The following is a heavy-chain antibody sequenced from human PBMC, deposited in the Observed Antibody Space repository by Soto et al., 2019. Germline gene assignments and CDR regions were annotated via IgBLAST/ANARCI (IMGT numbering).Heavy chain of an antibody. CDR1: GFTFDGYA. J-gene: IGHJ6*02. CDR2: ISWNSGSI. Sequence: SLLLSGAASGFTFDGYALHWVRQAPGKGLEWVSGISWNSGSIGYADSVKGRFTISRDNAKNSLYLQMNSLRAEDTALYYCAKDPGNGMDVCGQGTTVTVSS. V-gene: IGHV3-9*01. CDR3: AKDPGNGMDV.